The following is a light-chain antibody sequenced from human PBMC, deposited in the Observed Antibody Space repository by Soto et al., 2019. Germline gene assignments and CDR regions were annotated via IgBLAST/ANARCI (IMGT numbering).Light chain of an antibody. V-gene: IGKV3-20*01. J-gene: IGKJ4*01. CDR3: QQYGRSPLT. Sequence: EIVMTQSPATLSLSPGERATLSCRASQSVSSSYLAWYQKKPDQAPRLLICGSSSRATGIPDMFSGRASGTDFTLTISILSPEYFAVYYCQQYGRSPLTFGGGTKVEIK. CDR1: QSVSSSY. CDR2: GSS.